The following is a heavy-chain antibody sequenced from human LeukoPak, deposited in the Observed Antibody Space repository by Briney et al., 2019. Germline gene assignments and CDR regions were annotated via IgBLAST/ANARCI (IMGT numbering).Heavy chain of an antibody. J-gene: IGHJ5*02. CDR3: ARGAVVPAAISP. Sequence: SQTLSLTCTVSGDSINSGENYWSWIRQPPGKGLEWIGEINHSGSTNYNPSLKSRVTISVDTSKNQFSLKLSSVTAADTAVYYCARGAVVPAAISPWGQGTLVTVSS. CDR1: GDSINSGENY. D-gene: IGHD2-2*02. V-gene: IGHV4-30-4*08. CDR2: INHSGST.